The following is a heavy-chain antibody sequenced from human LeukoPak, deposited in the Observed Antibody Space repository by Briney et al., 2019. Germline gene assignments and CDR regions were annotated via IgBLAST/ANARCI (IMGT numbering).Heavy chain of an antibody. CDR1: GVTVGNNY. CDR2: IYSGGAT. D-gene: IGHD6-13*01. J-gene: IGHJ4*02. V-gene: IGHV3-66*01. CDR3: ARDPSAVALGTYG. Sequence: GGSLRLSCAASGVTVGNNYMIWVRQAPGKGLEWVSRIYSGGATNYADSVKGRFTISRDNSKNTLFLQLNSLRAEDTAVYYCARDPSAVALGTYGWGQGTLVTVSS.